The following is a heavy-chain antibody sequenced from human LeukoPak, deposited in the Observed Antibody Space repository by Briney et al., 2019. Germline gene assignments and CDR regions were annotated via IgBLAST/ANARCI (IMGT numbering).Heavy chain of an antibody. J-gene: IGHJ5*02. Sequence: SVKVSCEASGGTFSSYAISWVRQAPGQGLEWMGGIIPIFGTANYAQKFQGRVTITADESTSTAYMELSSLRSEDTAVYYCARDFVDGYCSGGSCHNWFDPWGQETLFTVSS. CDR1: GGTFSSYA. V-gene: IGHV1-69*01. CDR3: ARDFVDGYCSGGSCHNWFDP. CDR2: IIPIFGTA. D-gene: IGHD2-15*01.